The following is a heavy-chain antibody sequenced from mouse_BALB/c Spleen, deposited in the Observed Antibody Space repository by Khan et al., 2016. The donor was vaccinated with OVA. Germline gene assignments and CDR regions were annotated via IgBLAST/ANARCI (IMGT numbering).Heavy chain of an antibody. V-gene: IGHV1S41*01. D-gene: IGHD1-1*01. J-gene: IGHJ4*01. Sequence: DLVKPGASVKLSCKASGYTFTSYWINWIKQRPGQGLEWIGRISPGSGSTYYNEMFKGKATLTVDTSSSSPYIQLSSLSSEDSAVYFCARSNYYCSSLYAMDHWGQGTSVTVSS. CDR2: ISPGSGST. CDR3: ARSNYYCSSLYAMDH. CDR1: GYTFTSYW.